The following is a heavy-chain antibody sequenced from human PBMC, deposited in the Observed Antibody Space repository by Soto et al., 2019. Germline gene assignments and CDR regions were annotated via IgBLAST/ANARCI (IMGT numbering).Heavy chain of an antibody. D-gene: IGHD3-3*01. J-gene: IGHJ4*02. CDR3: ARDPLDGLQFLEWLLFFDY. Sequence: QVQLVQSGAEVKKPGASVQVSCKASGYTFTSYGFSWVRQAPGQGLEWMGWVSAYNGNTNYAQRLQGRVTMTTDTSTSTAYMERRSLRADDTAVYYCARDPLDGLQFLEWLLFFDYWGQGTLVTVSS. CDR1: GYTFTSYG. V-gene: IGHV1-18*01. CDR2: VSAYNGNT.